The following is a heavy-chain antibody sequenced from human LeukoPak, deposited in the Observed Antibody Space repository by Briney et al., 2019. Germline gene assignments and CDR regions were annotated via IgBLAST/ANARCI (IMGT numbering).Heavy chain of an antibody. J-gene: IGHJ4*02. Sequence: TSETLSLTCTVAGYSISSGYYWGWLRQSPGKGLEWIASIYHTGETHYHPSLKSRVSISVDTSNNQFSLRSTSATAADTAMYYCARGRFAELLFDIWGQGTLVTVSS. D-gene: IGHD3-10*01. CDR3: ARGRFAELLFDI. V-gene: IGHV4-38-2*02. CDR1: GYSISSGYY. CDR2: IYHTGET.